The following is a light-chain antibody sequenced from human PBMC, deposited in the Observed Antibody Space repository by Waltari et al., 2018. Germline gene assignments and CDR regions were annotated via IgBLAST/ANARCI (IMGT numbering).Light chain of an antibody. Sequence: DIQMTQSPSSLSASVRDRVTITCRASQSISSYLNWYQQKPGNATKLLIYAASSLQSGVPSMFSGSGSGTDFTLTISSLQPEDFATYYCQQSYSTPPWTFGQGTKVEIK. J-gene: IGKJ1*01. V-gene: IGKV1-39*01. CDR2: AAS. CDR1: QSISSY. CDR3: QQSYSTPPWT.